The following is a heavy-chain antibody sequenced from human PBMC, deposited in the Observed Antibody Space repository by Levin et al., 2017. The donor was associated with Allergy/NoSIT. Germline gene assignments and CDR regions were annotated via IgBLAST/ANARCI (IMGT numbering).Heavy chain of an antibody. D-gene: IGHD4-17*01. J-gene: IGHJ4*02. CDR1: GGSISSGDYY. V-gene: IGHV4-30-4*01. Sequence: SETLSLTCTVSGGSISSGDYYWSWIRQPPGKGLEWIGYIYYSGSTYYNPSLKSRVTISVDTSKNQFSLKLSSVTAADTAVYYCARDPGPYGDYVGYWGQGTLVTVSS. CDR3: ARDPGPYGDYVGY. CDR2: IYYSGST.